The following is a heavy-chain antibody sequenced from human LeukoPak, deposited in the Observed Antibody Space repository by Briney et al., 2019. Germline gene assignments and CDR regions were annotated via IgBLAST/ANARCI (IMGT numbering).Heavy chain of an antibody. CDR3: ASSSPGQAFDI. CDR1: GYTFTTYS. D-gene: IGHD6-6*01. Sequence: GASVKVSCKASGYTFTTYSMHWVRQAPGQGLEWMGWISAYNGNTNYAQKLQGRVTMTTDTSTSTAYMELRSLRSDDTAVYYCASSSPGQAFDIWGQGTMVTVSS. J-gene: IGHJ3*02. CDR2: ISAYNGNT. V-gene: IGHV1-18*01.